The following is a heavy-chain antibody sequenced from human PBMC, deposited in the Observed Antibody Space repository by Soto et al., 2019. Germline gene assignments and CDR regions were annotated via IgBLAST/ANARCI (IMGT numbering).Heavy chain of an antibody. J-gene: IGHJ3*02. CDR2: MNPNSGNT. D-gene: IGHD6-13*01. Sequence: ASVKVSCKASGYTFTSYDINWVRQATGQGLEWMGWMNPNSGNTGYAQKFQGRVTMTRNTSISTAYMELSSLRSEDTAVYYCARGLGYSSSWYGGGEAFDIWGQGTMVTVSS. CDR3: ARGLGYSSSWYGGGEAFDI. CDR1: GYTFTSYD. V-gene: IGHV1-8*01.